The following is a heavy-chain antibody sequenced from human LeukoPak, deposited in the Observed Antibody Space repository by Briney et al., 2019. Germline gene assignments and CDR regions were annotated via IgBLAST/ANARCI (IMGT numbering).Heavy chain of an antibody. V-gene: IGHV4-39*01. CDR2: ISYSGTT. J-gene: IGHJ5*02. D-gene: IGHD3-22*01. CDR3: ARNSGYYYDNTGYLP. CDR1: GGSISSSTYY. Sequence: SETLSLTCTVSGGSISSSTYYWGWIRQPPGTGLEWIGTISYSGTTYYNPSLKSRVTISIDTSKNQFSLKLSSVTAADTAVYYCARNSGYYYDNTGYLPWGQGTLVTVSS.